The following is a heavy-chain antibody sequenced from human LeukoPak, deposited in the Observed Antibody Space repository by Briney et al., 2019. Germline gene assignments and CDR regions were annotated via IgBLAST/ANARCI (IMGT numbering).Heavy chain of an antibody. CDR3: AREHNYFGVVISGMDV. J-gene: IGHJ6*02. V-gene: IGHV1-69*13. CDR1: GGTFSSYA. D-gene: IGHD3-3*01. Sequence: SVKVSCKASGGTFSSYAISWVRQAPGQGLEWMGGIIPIFGTANYAQKFQGRVTITADESTSTAYMELSSLRSEDTAVYYCAREHNYFGVVISGMDVWGQGTTVTVSS. CDR2: IIPIFGTA.